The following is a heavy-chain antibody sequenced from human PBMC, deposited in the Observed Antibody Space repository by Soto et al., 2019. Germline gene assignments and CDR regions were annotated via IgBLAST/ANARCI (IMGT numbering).Heavy chain of an antibody. CDR2: INTGSSNT. V-gene: IGHV1-3*04. J-gene: IGHJ4*02. Sequence: QVALVQSGAEVKEPGASVRISCEASGYTFTSYGIHWVRQAPGQRLEWMGWINTGSSNTRYSPEFQARVTITRDTSASTAYMELNSLRSEDTAVYYCARAMPTAGYIDFDQWGQGTLVTVSS. CDR3: ARAMPTAGYIDFDQ. CDR1: GYTFTSYG. D-gene: IGHD3-9*01.